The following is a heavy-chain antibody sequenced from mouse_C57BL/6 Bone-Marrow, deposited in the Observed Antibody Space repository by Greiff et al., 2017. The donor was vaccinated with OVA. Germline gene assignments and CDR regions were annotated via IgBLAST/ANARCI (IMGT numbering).Heavy chain of an antibody. CDR2: IYPRSGNT. CDR3: ARSPLYDGYSAWFAY. V-gene: IGHV1-81*01. D-gene: IGHD2-3*01. CDR1: GYTFTSYG. Sequence: VKLMESGAELARPGASVKLSCKASGYTFTSYGISWVKQRTGQGLEWIGEIYPRSGNTYYNEKFKGKATLTADKSSSTAYMELRSLTSEDSAVYFCARSPLYDGYSAWFAYWGQGTLVTVSA. J-gene: IGHJ3*01.